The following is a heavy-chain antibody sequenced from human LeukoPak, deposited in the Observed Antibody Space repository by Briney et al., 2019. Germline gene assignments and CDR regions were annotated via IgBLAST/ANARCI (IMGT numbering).Heavy chain of an antibody. D-gene: IGHD1-26*01. V-gene: IGHV3-11*01. CDR3: ARQKTTEWEPAYSALFDYGMDV. CDR1: GFTFSDYY. J-gene: IGHJ6*02. CDR2: ISSSGSTI. Sequence: GGSLRLSCAASGFTFSDYYMSWIRLAPGKGLEWVSYISSSGSTIYYADSVKGRFTISRDNAKNSLYLQMNSLRAADTAVYYCARQKTTEWEPAYSALFDYGMDVWGQGTTVTVSS.